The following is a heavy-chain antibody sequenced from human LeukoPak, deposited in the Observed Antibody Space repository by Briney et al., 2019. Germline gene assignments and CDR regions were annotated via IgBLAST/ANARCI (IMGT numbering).Heavy chain of an antibody. CDR3: ASFIEYTSSDAFDI. V-gene: IGHV4-39*01. CDR1: GFTFSSYAMH. J-gene: IGHJ3*02. Sequence: LRLSCAASGFTFSSYAMHWVRQAPGKGLEWIGSIYYSGSTYYNPSLKSRVTISVDTSKNQFSLKLSSVSAADTAVYYCASFIEYTSSDAFDIWGQGTMVTVSS. D-gene: IGHD6-6*01. CDR2: IYYSGST.